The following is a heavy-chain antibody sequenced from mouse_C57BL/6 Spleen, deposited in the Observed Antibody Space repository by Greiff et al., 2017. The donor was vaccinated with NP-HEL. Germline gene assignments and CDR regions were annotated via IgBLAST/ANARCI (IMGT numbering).Heavy chain of an antibody. CDR3: ARERIYAMDY. CDR1: GYAFTNYL. V-gene: IGHV1-54*01. CDR2: INPGSGGT. Sequence: QVQLQQSGAELVRPGTSVKVSCKASGYAFTNYLIEWVKQRPGQGLEWIGVINPGSGGTNYNEKFKGKATLTADKSSSTAYMQLSSLTSEDSAVYFCARERIYAMDYWGQGTSVTVSS. J-gene: IGHJ4*01.